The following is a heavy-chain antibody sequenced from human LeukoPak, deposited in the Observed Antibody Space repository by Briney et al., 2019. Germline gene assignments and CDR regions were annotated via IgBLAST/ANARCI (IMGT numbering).Heavy chain of an antibody. J-gene: IGHJ4*02. CDR1: GYSISSGYY. V-gene: IGHV4-38-2*01. Sequence: SETLSLTCAVSGYSISSGYYWGWIRQPPGKGLEWIGSIYHSGSTYYNPSLKSRVTISVDTSNNQFSLKLSSVTAADTAVYYCARLWSGGSGSRRVDFDYWGQGTLVTVSS. CDR3: ARLWSGGSGSRRVDFDY. CDR2: IYHSGST. D-gene: IGHD1-26*01.